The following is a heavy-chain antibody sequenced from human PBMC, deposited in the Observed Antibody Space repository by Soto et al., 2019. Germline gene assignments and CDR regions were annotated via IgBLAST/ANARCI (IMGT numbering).Heavy chain of an antibody. J-gene: IGHJ6*03. D-gene: IGHD2-15*01. Sequence: QVQLQQWGAGLLKPSETLSLTCAVYGGSFSGYYWNWIRQPPGKGLEWIGEINHSGGNKDNPSLKRRVSFSLDTSQNQFSLKLTSVTAADTAVYYCARSVVVVAASSPYYYYYYMDVWGKGTTVTVSS. CDR2: INHSGGN. CDR1: GGSFSGYY. CDR3: ARSVVVVAASSPYYYYYYMDV. V-gene: IGHV4-34*01.